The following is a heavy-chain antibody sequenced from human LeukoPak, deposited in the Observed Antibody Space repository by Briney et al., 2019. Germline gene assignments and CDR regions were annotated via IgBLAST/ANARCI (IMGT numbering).Heavy chain of an antibody. CDR1: GFTFATYA. CDR2: ISGSGGST. D-gene: IGHD6-13*01. Sequence: GGYLRLSCAVSGFTFATYAMSWVRQAPGKGLEWVSTISGSGGSTYYADSVKGRFTISRDNSKNMLFLQMNSLRADDTAVYFCAKDQKSIAATGYDYWGQGTRVTVSS. J-gene: IGHJ4*02. V-gene: IGHV3-23*01. CDR3: AKDQKSIAATGYDY.